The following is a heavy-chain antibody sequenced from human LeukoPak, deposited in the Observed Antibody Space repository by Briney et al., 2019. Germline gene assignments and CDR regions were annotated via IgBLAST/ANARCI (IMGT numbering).Heavy chain of an antibody. CDR1: GFTFSSYA. CDR2: ISGSGGST. CDR3: AKDGTYIAAAGTRQDY. Sequence: PGGSLRLSCAASGFTFSSYAMSWVRQAPGKGLEWVSAISGSGGSTYYADSVKGRFTISRDNSKNTPYPQMNSLRAEDTAVYYCAKDGTYIAAAGTRQDYWGQGTLVTVSS. V-gene: IGHV3-23*01. J-gene: IGHJ4*02. D-gene: IGHD6-13*01.